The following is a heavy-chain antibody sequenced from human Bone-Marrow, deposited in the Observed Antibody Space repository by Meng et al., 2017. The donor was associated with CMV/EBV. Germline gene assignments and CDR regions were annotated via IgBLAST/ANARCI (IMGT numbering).Heavy chain of an antibody. CDR1: GSSISTYY. CDR3: ARARFGFKHYYGMDV. D-gene: IGHD3-16*01. CDR2: IYYSGST. J-gene: IGHJ6*02. Sequence: SETLSLTCTVSGSSISTYYWSWIRQPPGKGLEWMGYIYYSGSTDYNPSLITRLTISVDTSKNQFSLKLSSVTAADTAVYYCARARFGFKHYYGMDVWGQGTTVTVSS. V-gene: IGHV4-59*01.